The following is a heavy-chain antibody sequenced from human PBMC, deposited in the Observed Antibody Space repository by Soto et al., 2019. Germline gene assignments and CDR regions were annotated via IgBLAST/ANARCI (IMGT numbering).Heavy chain of an antibody. CDR3: ARSGSISSAFDI. Sequence: QVQLVQSGAEVKKPGASVKVSCKASGYTFTSYYMHCVRQAPGQGLEWMGIINPSGGSTSYAQKFQGGVTMTRDTSTSTVYLELSSLRSEETAVYYCARSGSISSAFDIWGQGTLVTVSS. D-gene: IGHD3-16*02. CDR2: INPSGGST. J-gene: IGHJ3*02. CDR1: GYTFTSYY. V-gene: IGHV1-46*01.